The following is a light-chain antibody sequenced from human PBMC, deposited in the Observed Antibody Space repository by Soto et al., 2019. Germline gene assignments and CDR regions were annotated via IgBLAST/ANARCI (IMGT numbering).Light chain of an antibody. J-gene: IGKJ4*01. CDR3: QQYNSYLVT. CDR1: QSIGTW. V-gene: IGKV1-5*01. Sequence: DIQMTQSPSTLCASVGDRVTITCRASQSIGTWLAWYQQKPGKAPKLLIHDVSSLESGVPSRFTGSGSGTEFTLTISSLQPDDFATYYCQQYNSYLVTFGGGTTGDIK. CDR2: DVS.